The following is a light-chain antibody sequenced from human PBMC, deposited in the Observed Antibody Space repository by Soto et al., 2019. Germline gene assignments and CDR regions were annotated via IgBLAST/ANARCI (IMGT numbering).Light chain of an antibody. Sequence: LTQPHSVSESPGKTVTIPCTRSSGSIASNYVQWYQQRPGSAPTTVIYEDNQRPSGVPDRFSGSIDSSSNSASLTISGLKTEDEADYYCQSYDSSNVVFGGGTKVTVL. J-gene: IGLJ2*01. CDR2: EDN. CDR3: QSYDSSNVV. CDR1: SGSIASNY. V-gene: IGLV6-57*04.